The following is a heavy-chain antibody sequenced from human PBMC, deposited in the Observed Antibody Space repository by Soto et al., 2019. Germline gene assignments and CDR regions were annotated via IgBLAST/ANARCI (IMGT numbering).Heavy chain of an antibody. V-gene: IGHV4-30-4*01. CDR2: IYYSGST. J-gene: IGHJ6*02. CDR1: GGSISSGDYY. CDR3: ARQQQLADYYYYGMDV. Sequence: PSETLSLTCTVSGGSISSGDYYWSWIRQPPGKGLEWIGYIYYSGSTYYNPSLKGRVTISVDTSKNQFSLKLSSVTAADTAVYYCARQQQLADYYYYGMDVWGQGTTVTVSS. D-gene: IGHD6-13*01.